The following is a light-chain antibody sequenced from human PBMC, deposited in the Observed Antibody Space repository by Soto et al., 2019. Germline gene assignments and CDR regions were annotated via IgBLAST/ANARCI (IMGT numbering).Light chain of an antibody. J-gene: IGKJ4*01. CDR1: QSINTF. CDR3: QQPSIWPLT. V-gene: IGKV3-11*01. CDR2: DAS. Sequence: EVLLTQSPATLSVSPGESVTLSCRASQSINTFLAWYQQKPGQAPRLLIYDASSRAAGVPARFSGRGSGTDFSLTINSLEPEDFAVYHCQQPSIWPLTFGGGTRVE.